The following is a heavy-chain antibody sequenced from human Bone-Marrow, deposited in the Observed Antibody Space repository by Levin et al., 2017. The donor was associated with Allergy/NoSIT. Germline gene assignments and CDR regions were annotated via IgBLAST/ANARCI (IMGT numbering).Heavy chain of an antibody. CDR3: AKGMELWDIIAVGPPFDY. V-gene: IGHV3-23*01. D-gene: IGHD6-19*01. CDR1: GFTFSTYA. J-gene: IGHJ4*02. Sequence: GGSLRLSCTASGFTFSTYAMSWVRQAPGKGLEWVSSISGGGGRTDYADSVKGRFTISRDNSKNTPYLQMNSLRVEDTAVYYCAKGMELWDIIAVGPPFDYWGQGTLVTVSS. CDR2: ISGGGGRT.